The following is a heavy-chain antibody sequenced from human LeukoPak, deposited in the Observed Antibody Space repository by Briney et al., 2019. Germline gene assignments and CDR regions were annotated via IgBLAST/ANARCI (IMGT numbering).Heavy chain of an antibody. V-gene: IGHV3-30*03. J-gene: IGHJ4*02. CDR2: ISYDGSDK. CDR1: GFTFSVYG. CDR3: ARGGGTTQFDY. D-gene: IGHD2/OR15-2a*01. Sequence: GGSLRLSCTASGFTFSVYGLHWVRQAPGKGLEWVAIISYDGSDKYYADSVKGRLTISRDNSKSTLYLQMISLRAEDTAVYYCARGGGTTQFDYWGQGTLVTVSS.